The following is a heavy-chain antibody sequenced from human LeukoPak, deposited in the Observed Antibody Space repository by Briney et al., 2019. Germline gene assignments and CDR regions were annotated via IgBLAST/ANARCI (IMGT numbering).Heavy chain of an antibody. CDR3: VRDNGGEHL. CDR2: INNDGSST. CDR1: GFTFDDYA. V-gene: IGHV3-74*01. J-gene: IGHJ4*02. D-gene: IGHD3-16*01. Sequence: GGSLRLSCAASGFTFDDYAMYWVRQAPGKGLVWVSRINNDGSSTIYADSVKGRFTISRDNAKNTLYLQMNSLRDDDTAVYYCVRDNGGEHLWGQGTLVTVSS.